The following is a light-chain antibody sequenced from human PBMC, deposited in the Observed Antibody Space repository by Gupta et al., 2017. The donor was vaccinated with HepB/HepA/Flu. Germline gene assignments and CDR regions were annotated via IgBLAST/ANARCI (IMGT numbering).Light chain of an antibody. J-gene: IGKJ2*03. CDR3: QQYGSSPYS. CDR1: QSVSSSH. CDR2: GAS. Sequence: IVLTQCPGPLSLSPGERATLSCRASQSVSSSHLAWIQQKPGQAPRLLIYGASSRATGIPDRFSGGGSGTDFTLTINRLEPEDFAVYYCQQYGSSPYSFGQGTKLEIK. V-gene: IGKV3-20*01.